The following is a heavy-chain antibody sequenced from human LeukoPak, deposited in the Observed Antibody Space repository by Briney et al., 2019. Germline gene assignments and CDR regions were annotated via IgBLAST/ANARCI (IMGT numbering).Heavy chain of an antibody. CDR2: INYSGST. V-gene: IGHV4-39*01. Sequence: PSETLSLTCTVSGGSISSSSYYWGWIRQPPGKGLEWIGRINYSGSTYYNPSLKARVTIALDTSKNQFSLKLSSVTAADTAVNYCASIRSYGTYWGQGTLVTVSS. D-gene: IGHD5-18*01. J-gene: IGHJ4*02. CDR3: ASIRSYGTY. CDR1: GGSISSSSYY.